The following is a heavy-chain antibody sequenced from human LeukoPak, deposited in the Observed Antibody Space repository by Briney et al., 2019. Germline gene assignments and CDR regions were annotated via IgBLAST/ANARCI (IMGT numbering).Heavy chain of an antibody. Sequence: SETLSLTCTVSGGSISSYYWSWIRQPPGKGLEWIGYIYYSGSTNYNPSLKSRVTISVDTSKNQFSLKLSSVTAADTAVYYCAGSSLRYSDFWGYFAYWAREPWSPSPQ. CDR2: IYYSGST. J-gene: IGHJ4*02. CDR1: GGSISSYY. D-gene: IGHD3-3*01. CDR3: AGSSLRYSDFWGYFAY. V-gene: IGHV4-59*01.